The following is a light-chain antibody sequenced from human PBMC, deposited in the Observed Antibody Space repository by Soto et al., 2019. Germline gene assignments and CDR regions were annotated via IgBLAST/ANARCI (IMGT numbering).Light chain of an antibody. CDR2: GVS. CDR1: QSVRSD. CDR3: QQYNKWPPT. J-gene: IGKJ1*01. V-gene: IGKV3D-15*01. Sequence: EIVFTQSPDTLSLSPGQRGTLSRRASQSVRSDYFAWYQQKPGQAPRVIIFGVSTRATGVPDRFSGSGSGTEFTLTISSLQSEDFAVYHCQQYNKWPPTFGQGTKVDIK.